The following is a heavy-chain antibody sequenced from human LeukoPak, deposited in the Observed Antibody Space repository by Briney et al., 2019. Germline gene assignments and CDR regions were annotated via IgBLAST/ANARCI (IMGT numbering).Heavy chain of an antibody. J-gene: IGHJ4*02. Sequence: GGSLRLSCAASGFTFGSYAMSWVRQAPGKGLEWVSAISGSGGGTYFADSVKGRFTISRVNSKNTLFLQMDSLRADDTAVYYCAKHSSSWHYFDYWGQGTLVTVSS. CDR1: GFTFGSYA. CDR3: AKHSSSWHYFDY. V-gene: IGHV3-23*01. CDR2: ISGSGGGT. D-gene: IGHD6-13*01.